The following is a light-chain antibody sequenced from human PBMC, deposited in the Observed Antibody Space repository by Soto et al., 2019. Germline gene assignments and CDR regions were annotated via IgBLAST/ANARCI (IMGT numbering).Light chain of an antibody. CDR3: QQDNSFPFT. CDR1: QGLSSW. CDR2: AAS. V-gene: IGKV1-12*01. Sequence: DIQMTQSPSSVSASVGDRVTITCRASQGLSSWLAWYQQKPGKAPNLLIYAASTLQSGVPSRFSVSGSVTDFTLTISSLQPEDFATYYCQQDNSFPFTFGPGTKVDSK. J-gene: IGKJ3*01.